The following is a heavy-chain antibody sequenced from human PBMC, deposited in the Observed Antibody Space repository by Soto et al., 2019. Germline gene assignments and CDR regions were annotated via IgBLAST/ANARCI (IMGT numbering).Heavy chain of an antibody. V-gene: IGHV3-33*01. CDR2: IWYDGSNK. CDR3: ARESLATYYSYGMDV. Sequence: QVQLVESGGGVVQPGRSLRLSCAASGFTFSSYGMHWVRQAPGKGLEWVAVIWYDGSNKYYADSVKGRFTISRDNSKNTLYLQMNSLRAEDTAVYYCARESLATYYSYGMDVWGQGTTVTVSS. CDR1: GFTFSSYG. D-gene: IGHD5-12*01. J-gene: IGHJ6*02.